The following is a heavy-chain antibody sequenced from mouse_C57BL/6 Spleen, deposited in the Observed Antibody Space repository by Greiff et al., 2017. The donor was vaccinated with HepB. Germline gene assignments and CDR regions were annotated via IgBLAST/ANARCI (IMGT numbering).Heavy chain of an antibody. CDR1: GYSITSGYY. CDR2: ISYDGSN. D-gene: IGHD2-4*01. V-gene: IGHV3-6*01. J-gene: IGHJ3*01. Sequence: EVQLQESGPGLVKPSQSLSLTCSVTGYSITSGYYWNWIRQFPGNKLEWMGYISYDGSNNYNPSLKNRISITRDTSKNQFFLKLNSVTTEDTATYYCARGGNYDYDSWFAYWGQGTLVTVSA. CDR3: ARGGNYDYDSWFAY.